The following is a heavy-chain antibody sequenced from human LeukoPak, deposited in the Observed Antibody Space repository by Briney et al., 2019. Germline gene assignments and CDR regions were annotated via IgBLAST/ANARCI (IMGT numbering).Heavy chain of an antibody. CDR2: IYHSGST. CDR1: GGSISSSNW. CDR3: ARDHVADPLLGAFDI. Sequence: SETLSLTCAVSGGSISSSNWWSWVRQPPGKGLEWIGEIYHSGSTNYNPSLKSRVTISVDKSKNQFSLKLSSVTAADTAVYYCARDHVADPLLGAFDIWGQGTMVTVSS. J-gene: IGHJ3*02. D-gene: IGHD6-19*01. V-gene: IGHV4-4*02.